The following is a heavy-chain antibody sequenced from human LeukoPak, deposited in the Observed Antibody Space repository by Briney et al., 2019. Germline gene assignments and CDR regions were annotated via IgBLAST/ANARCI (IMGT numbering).Heavy chain of an antibody. Sequence: GGSLRLSCAASGFTFSRYWMHWVRQAPGKGLLWVSRINSDGGSTYYADSVKGRFTTSRDNAKNALHLQMNSLTAEDTAVYYCVLDLFSSFAFDIWGQGTMVTVSS. CDR1: GFTFSRYW. CDR3: VLDLFSSFAFDI. V-gene: IGHV3-74*01. J-gene: IGHJ3*02. CDR2: INSDGGST. D-gene: IGHD3/OR15-3a*01.